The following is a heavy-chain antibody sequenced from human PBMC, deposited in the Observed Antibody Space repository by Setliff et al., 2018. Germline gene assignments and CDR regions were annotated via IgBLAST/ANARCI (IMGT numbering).Heavy chain of an antibody. J-gene: IGHJ3*01. Sequence: PGESLKISCTTSGFSFGDYAMSWVRQAPGQGLEWVGFIRSRPYGGTTDYAASVKGRFTISRDDSKIIAYLQMNSLKTEDTAVYYCTRGYYYDSSGYSDSHPDASDVWGQGTMVTVSS. CDR2: IRSRPYGGTT. D-gene: IGHD3-22*01. V-gene: IGHV3-49*04. CDR1: GFSFGDYA. CDR3: TRGYYYDSSGYSDSHPDASDV.